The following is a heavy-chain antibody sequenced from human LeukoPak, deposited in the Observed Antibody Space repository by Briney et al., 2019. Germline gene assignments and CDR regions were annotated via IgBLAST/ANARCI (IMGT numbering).Heavy chain of an antibody. D-gene: IGHD6-13*01. Sequence: GGSLRLSCAASGFTVSSNYMNWVRQAPGGGLEGVSVIYSGGSTYYVDFVKGRFTTCRDNYKYTLHLLMNSLRDEDTAVYFCARSKPPAVKDYYGLDVWGQGTTVTVSS. CDR2: IYSGGST. J-gene: IGHJ6*02. CDR1: GFTVSSNY. CDR3: ARSKPPAVKDYYGLDV. V-gene: IGHV3-66*01.